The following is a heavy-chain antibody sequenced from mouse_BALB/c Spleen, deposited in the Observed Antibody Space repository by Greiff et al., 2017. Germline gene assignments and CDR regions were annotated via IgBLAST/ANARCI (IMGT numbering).Heavy chain of an antibody. CDR2: ISSGGST. J-gene: IGHJ4*01. V-gene: IGHV5-6-5*01. CDR1: GFTFSSYA. Sequence: EVKLQESGGGLVKPGGSLKLSCAASGFTFSSYAMSWVRQTPEKRLEWVASISSGGSTYYPDSVKGRFTISRDNARNILYLQMSSLRSEDTAMYYCAREFDFHAMDYWGQGTSVTVSS. CDR3: AREFDFHAMDY. D-gene: IGHD2-4*01.